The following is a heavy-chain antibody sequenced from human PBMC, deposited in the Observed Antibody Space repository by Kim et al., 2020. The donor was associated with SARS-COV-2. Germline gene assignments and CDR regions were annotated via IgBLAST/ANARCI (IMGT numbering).Heavy chain of an antibody. Sequence: GGSLRLSCAASGFTFGSYAMHWVRQAPGKGLEWVSGISWNGGSIGYADSVKGRFTISRDNAKNTLYLQMNSLRAEDTALYYCAKVRGRYYYYYMDFWGKGTTVTVSS. D-gene: IGHD3-16*01. CDR3: AKVRGRYYYYYMDF. J-gene: IGHJ6*03. CDR2: ISWNGGSI. CDR1: GFTFGSYA. V-gene: IGHV3-9*01.